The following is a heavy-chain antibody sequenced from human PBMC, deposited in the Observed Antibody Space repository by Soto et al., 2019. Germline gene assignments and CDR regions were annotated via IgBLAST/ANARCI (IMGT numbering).Heavy chain of an antibody. CDR2: ISGSGGST. CDR1: GFTSSSYA. D-gene: IGHD6-19*01. Sequence: EVQLLESGGGLVQPGGSLRLSCAASGFTSSSYAMSWVRQAPGKGLEWVSVISGSGGSTYYADSVKGRFTISRDKSKNTLYLQMHSLRAEDTAVYYCAKGREVSGWYGPRYYFDHWGQGTLVTVSS. CDR3: AKGREVSGWYGPRYYFDH. V-gene: IGHV3-23*01. J-gene: IGHJ4*02.